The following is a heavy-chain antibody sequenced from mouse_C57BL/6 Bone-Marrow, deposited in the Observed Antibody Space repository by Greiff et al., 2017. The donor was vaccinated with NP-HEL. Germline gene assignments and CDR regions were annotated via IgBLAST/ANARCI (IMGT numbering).Heavy chain of an antibody. CDR2: IWRGGST. CDR1: GFSLTSYG. V-gene: IGHV2-5*01. Sequence: VKLVESGPGLVQPSQSLSITCTVSGFSLTSYGVHWVRQSPGKGLEWLGVIWRGGSTDYNAAFMSRLSITKDNSKSQVFFKMNSLQADDTAIYYCAIYDYDVEYFDYWGQGTTLTVSS. D-gene: IGHD2-4*01. CDR3: AIYDYDVEYFDY. J-gene: IGHJ2*01.